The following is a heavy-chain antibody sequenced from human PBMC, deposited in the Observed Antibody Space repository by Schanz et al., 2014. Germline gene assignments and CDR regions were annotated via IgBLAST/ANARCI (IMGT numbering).Heavy chain of an antibody. J-gene: IGHJ3*01. CDR3: ARELPGVVAFDF. D-gene: IGHD7-27*01. Sequence: QVQLVESGGGVVQPGRSLRLSCAASGFNFGSHGMHWVRQAPGKGLEWVAVISYDGSFKNYADSVRGRITMSRDNSKNTMYLQINNLRADDTAVYYCARELPGVVAFDFWGQGTMVTASS. CDR1: GFNFGSHG. CDR2: ISYDGSFK. V-gene: IGHV3-33*01.